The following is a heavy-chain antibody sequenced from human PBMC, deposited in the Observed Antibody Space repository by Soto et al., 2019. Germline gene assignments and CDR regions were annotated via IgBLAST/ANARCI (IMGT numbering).Heavy chain of an antibody. D-gene: IGHD2-2*01. V-gene: IGHV3-7*01. CDR2: IKQDGSEK. CDR1: GYTFTSYY. Sequence: VQLVQSGAEVKKPGASVKVSCKASGYTFTSYYMHWVRQAPGKGLEWVANIKQDGSEKYYVDSVKGRFTISRDNAKNSLYLQMNSLRAEDTAVYYCARRYCSSTSCRYNWFDPWGQGTLVTVSS. J-gene: IGHJ5*02. CDR3: ARRYCSSTSCRYNWFDP.